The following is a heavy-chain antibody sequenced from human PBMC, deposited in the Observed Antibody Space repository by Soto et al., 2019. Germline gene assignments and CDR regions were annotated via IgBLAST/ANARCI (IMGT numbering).Heavy chain of an antibody. Sequence: EVQLLESGGGLVKPGGSLRLYCAASGFIFSSYTMNWVRQAPGKGLEWVSSISSGSRSIHYADSVKGRFTISRDNVKNSLYLQMNSLRAEDTAVYYCARELSYYYDSSGLRFDPWGQGTLVTVSS. D-gene: IGHD3-22*01. CDR1: GFIFSSYT. V-gene: IGHV3-21*01. CDR3: ARELSYYYDSSGLRFDP. J-gene: IGHJ5*02. CDR2: ISSGSRSI.